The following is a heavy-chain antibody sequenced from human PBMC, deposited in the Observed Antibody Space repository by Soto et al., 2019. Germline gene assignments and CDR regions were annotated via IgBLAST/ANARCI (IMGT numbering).Heavy chain of an antibody. V-gene: IGHV4-39*01. J-gene: IGHJ5*02. CDR1: GGSISSSSYY. D-gene: IGHD3-10*01. CDR3: ARQCRGQEDWFDP. Sequence: SETLSLTCTVSGGSISSSSYYWGWIRQPPGKGLEWIGCIYYSGSTYYNPSLKSRVTISVDTSKNQFSLKLSSVTAADTAVYYCARQCRGQEDWFDPWGQGTLVTVSS. CDR2: IYYSGST.